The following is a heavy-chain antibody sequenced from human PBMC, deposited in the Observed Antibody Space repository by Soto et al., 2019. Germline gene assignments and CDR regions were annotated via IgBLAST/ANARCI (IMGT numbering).Heavy chain of an antibody. V-gene: IGHV4-4*07. CDR1: GSSFSNFY. CDR3: ARGSIQFSYAFDY. J-gene: IGHJ4*02. CDR2: IYTSGAT. Sequence: QVQLQESGPRLVKPSETLSLTCSVSGSSFSNFYWSWIRQSAGKGLEWIGRIYTSGATSYTPSLKARVTMSVDTSQTQVSLSVRSVPDAHTAVYFCARGSIQFSYAFDYWGPGILVTASS. D-gene: IGHD3-3*01.